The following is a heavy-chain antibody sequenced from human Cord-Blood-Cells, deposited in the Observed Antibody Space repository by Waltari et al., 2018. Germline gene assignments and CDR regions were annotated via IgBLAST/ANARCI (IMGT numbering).Heavy chain of an antibody. CDR1: GCSLSSSNW. CDR3: ARDLGGGYYYFDY. J-gene: IGHJ4*02. V-gene: IGHV4-4*02. Sequence: QVQLQESGPGLVKPSGNLSLTCAVSGCSLSSSNWRSLARQHPGKGLEWIGEIYHSGSTNYNPSLKSRVTISVDKSKNQFSLKLSSVTAADTAVYYCARDLGGGYYYFDYWGQGTLVTVSS. D-gene: IGHD3-22*01. CDR2: IYHSGST.